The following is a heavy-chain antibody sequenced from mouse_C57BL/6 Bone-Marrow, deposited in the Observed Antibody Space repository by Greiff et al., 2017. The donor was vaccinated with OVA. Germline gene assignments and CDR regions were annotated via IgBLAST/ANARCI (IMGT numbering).Heavy chain of an antibody. J-gene: IGHJ1*03. V-gene: IGHV5-6*01. CDR2: ISSSGSYT. D-gene: IGHD1-1*01. Sequence: EVQLVESGGDLVKPGGSLKLSCAASGFTFSSYGMSWVRQTPDKRLEWVATISSSGSYTYYPDSVKGRFTISRDNAKNTLYLQMSSLKSEDTAMYYCARHHYYGSSYGYFDVWGTGTTVTVSS. CDR1: GFTFSSYG. CDR3: ARHHYYGSSYGYFDV.